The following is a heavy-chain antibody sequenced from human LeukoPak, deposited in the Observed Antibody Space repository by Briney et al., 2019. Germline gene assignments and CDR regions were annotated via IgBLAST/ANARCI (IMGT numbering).Heavy chain of an antibody. Sequence: PSETLSLTCTVSGGSISSYYWSWIRQPPGKGLEWIGYIYYSGSTNYNPSLKSRVTISVDTSKNQFSLKLSSVTAADTAVYYCARVTTVTHFDPWGQGTLVTVSS. CDR3: ARVTTVTHFDP. V-gene: IGHV4-59*01. CDR2: IYYSGST. J-gene: IGHJ5*02. CDR1: GGSISSYY. D-gene: IGHD4-11*01.